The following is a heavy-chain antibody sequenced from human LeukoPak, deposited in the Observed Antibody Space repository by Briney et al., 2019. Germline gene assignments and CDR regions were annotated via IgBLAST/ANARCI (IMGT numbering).Heavy chain of an antibody. V-gene: IGHV3-11*01. D-gene: IGHD4-23*01. CDR2: ISSSGSTI. Sequence: GGSLRLSCAASGFTFSDYYMSWIRQAPGKGLEWVSYISSSGSTIYYADSVKGRFTISRDNAKNSLYLQMNSLKTEDTAVYYCIRPGDPDGYGGIPLDYWGQGTLVTVSS. CDR1: GFTFSDYY. J-gene: IGHJ4*02. CDR3: IRPGDPDGYGGIPLDY.